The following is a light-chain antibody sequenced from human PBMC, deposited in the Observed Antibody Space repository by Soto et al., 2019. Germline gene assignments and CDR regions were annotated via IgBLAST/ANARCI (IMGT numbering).Light chain of an antibody. V-gene: IGKV3-15*01. CDR1: QGIGTT. J-gene: IGKJ1*01. Sequence: EIVMTQSPATLSVSPGEGATLYCRASQGIGTTLAWYQQKPGQTPRLLIYNAYIRATGVPARFSGSASGTEFTLTISSLQSEDFAVYYCQQYNKGPVTFGQGTKVEIK. CDR2: NAY. CDR3: QQYNKGPVT.